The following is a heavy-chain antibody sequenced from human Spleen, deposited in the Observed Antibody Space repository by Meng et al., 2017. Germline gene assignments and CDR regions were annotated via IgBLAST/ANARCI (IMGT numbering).Heavy chain of an antibody. V-gene: IGHV5-51*01. J-gene: IGHJ4*02. Sequence: GESLKISCKGSGYSFPNYWIGWVRQMPGKGLEWMGIIYAGDSDTRYSPSFQGQVTISADRSITTAYLQWSSLKASDTAIYYCARRSWSYDWFDYWGQGTLVTVSS. CDR2: IYAGDSDT. CDR3: ARRSWSYDWFDY. CDR1: GYSFPNYW. D-gene: IGHD1-26*01.